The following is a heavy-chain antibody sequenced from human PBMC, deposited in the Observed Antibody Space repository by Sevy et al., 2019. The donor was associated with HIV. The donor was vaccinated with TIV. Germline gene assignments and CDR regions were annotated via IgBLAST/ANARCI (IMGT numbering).Heavy chain of an antibody. CDR3: ARGQRAVAGTNYYYYYGMDV. D-gene: IGHD6-19*01. V-gene: IGHV3-13*01. J-gene: IGHJ6*02. CDR1: GFTFSSYD. Sequence: GGSLRLSCVASGFTFSSYDMHWVRQATGKGLEWVSAIGTAGDTYYPGSVKGRFTISRENAKNSLYLQMNSLRAGDTAVYYCARGQRAVAGTNYYYYYGMDVWDQGTTVTVSS. CDR2: IGTAGDT.